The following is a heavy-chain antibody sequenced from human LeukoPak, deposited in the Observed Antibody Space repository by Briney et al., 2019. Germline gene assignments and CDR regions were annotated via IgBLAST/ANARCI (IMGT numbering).Heavy chain of an antibody. CDR3: ARVIGFGELSLGY. CDR2: INPNSGGT. D-gene: IGHD3-10*01. Sequence: GASVKVSCKASGYTFTAYYMHWVRQAPGQGLEWMGWINPNSGGTNYAQKFQGRVTMTRDTSISTAYMELSRLTSDDTAVYYCARVIGFGELSLGYWGQGALVTVSS. CDR1: GYTFTAYY. J-gene: IGHJ4*02. V-gene: IGHV1-2*02.